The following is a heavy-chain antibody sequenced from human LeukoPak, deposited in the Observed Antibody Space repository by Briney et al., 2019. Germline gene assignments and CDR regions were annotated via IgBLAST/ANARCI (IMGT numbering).Heavy chain of an antibody. CDR2: ISSSSSYI. CDR1: GFTFSSYS. D-gene: IGHD2-21*02. V-gene: IGHV3-21*01. J-gene: IGHJ4*02. Sequence: GESLRLSCAASGFTFSSYSMNWVRQAPGKGLEWVSSISSSSSYIYYADSVKGRFTISRDNSKNTLYLQMNSLRAEDTAVYYCAKDESYCGGDCHRLFDYWGQGTLVTVSP. CDR3: AKDESYCGGDCHRLFDY.